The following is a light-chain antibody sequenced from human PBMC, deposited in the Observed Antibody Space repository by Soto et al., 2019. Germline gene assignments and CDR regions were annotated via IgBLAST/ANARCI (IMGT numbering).Light chain of an antibody. CDR1: ISDVGGYNY. CDR2: EVS. Sequence: QSVLTQPASVSGSPGQSITISCTGTISDVGGYNYVSWYQQRPGKAPKLMIYEVSNRPSGVSSRFSGSKSGTSASLAISGLQSEDEADYYCAAWDDSLNGRYVFGTGTKVTVL. CDR3: AAWDDSLNGRYV. J-gene: IGLJ1*01. V-gene: IGLV2-14*01.